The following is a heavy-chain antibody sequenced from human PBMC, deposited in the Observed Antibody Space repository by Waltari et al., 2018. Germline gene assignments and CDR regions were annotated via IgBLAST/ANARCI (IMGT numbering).Heavy chain of an antibody. J-gene: IGHJ4*02. CDR1: GFTFSSYA. V-gene: IGHV3-23*01. CDR2: ISGSGVST. Sequence: EVQLLESGGGLVQPGGSLRLSCAASGFTFSSYAMSWVRQAPGKGLEWVSAISGSGVSTYYAGAVKGRFTISRDNSKKPLYLQMNSLRAEDTAVYYCAKGSYYDSSGYYFDYWGQGTLVTVSS. D-gene: IGHD3-22*01. CDR3: AKGSYYDSSGYYFDY.